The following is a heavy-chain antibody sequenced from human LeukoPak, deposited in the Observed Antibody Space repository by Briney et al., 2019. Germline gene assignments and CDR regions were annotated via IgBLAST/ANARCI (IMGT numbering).Heavy chain of an antibody. D-gene: IGHD2/OR15-2a*01. V-gene: IGHV4/OR15-8*02. J-gene: IGHJ4*02. CDR1: GGSISSTDW. CDR3: AREGGPFRPLDY. Sequence: SETLSLTCGVSGGSISSTDWWTWVRQPPGKGLEWIGEVNVLGNTNYNPSLESRVTISIDKSENHVSLKLTSVTAADTAVYYCAREGGPFRPLDYSGQGTLVTVSS. CDR2: VNVLGNT.